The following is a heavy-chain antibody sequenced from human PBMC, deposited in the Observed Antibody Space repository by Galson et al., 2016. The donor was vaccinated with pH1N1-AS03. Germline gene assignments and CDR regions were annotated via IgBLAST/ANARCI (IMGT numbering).Heavy chain of an antibody. CDR2: ISGSGGTT. Sequence: SLRLSCAASGFSFSTYAMTWVRQAPGKGLEWVSGISGSGGTTYYAESVKGRSVISRDNSKNTLYLLMNSLRAEDTAVYYCAKGDDFWSGYSPNYYYCMDVWGKGTTVTVSS. V-gene: IGHV3-23*01. J-gene: IGHJ6*03. CDR3: AKGDDFWSGYSPNYYYCMDV. CDR1: GFSFSTYA. D-gene: IGHD3-3*01.